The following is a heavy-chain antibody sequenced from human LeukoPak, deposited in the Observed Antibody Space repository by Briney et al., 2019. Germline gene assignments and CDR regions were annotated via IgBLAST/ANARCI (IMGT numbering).Heavy chain of an antibody. D-gene: IGHD1-26*01. Sequence: SQTLSLTCAISGDSVSSNSAAWNWIRQSPSRGLEWLVRSYYRSKWYNDYAVSVKSRIIIDPDTSKIQFSLQLNSVSPEDTAVYYCARSTKPVGATSPAAEYFQHWGQGTLVTVSS. J-gene: IGHJ1*01. V-gene: IGHV6-1*01. CDR3: ARSTKPVGATSPAAEYFQH. CDR2: SYYRSKWYN. CDR1: GDSVSSNSAA.